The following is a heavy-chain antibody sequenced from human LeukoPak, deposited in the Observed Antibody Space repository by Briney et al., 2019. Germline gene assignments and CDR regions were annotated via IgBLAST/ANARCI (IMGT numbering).Heavy chain of an antibody. J-gene: IGHJ3*02. CDR3: AREADSPNAFDI. D-gene: IGHD3-22*01. V-gene: IGHV3-7*01. CDR2: IKQDGSEK. Sequence: GGSLRLSCAASGFTFSDYYMSWVRQAPGKGLEWVTNIKQDGSEKCYVDSVKGRFTISRDNAKNSLYLQMNSLRAEDTAVYYCAREADSPNAFDIWGQGTMVTVSS. CDR1: GFTFSDYY.